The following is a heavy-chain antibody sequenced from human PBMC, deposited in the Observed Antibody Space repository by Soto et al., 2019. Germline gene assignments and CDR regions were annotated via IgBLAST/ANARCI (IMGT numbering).Heavy chain of an antibody. J-gene: IGHJ6*02. Sequence: PPETLSLTRIVSGGSISSYYWSGIRQPAGKGLEWIGRIYTSGSTNYNPSLKSRVTMSVGTSKNQFSLKLSSVTAADTAVYYCARETYYYDSSGSPASYYYGMYVWRQGTRVTVSS. D-gene: IGHD3-22*01. V-gene: IGHV4-4*07. CDR1: GGSISSYY. CDR3: ARETYYYDSSGSPASYYYGMYV. CDR2: IYTSGST.